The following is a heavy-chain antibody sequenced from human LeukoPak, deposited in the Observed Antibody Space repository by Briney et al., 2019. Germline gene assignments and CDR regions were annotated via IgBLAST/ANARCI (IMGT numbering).Heavy chain of an antibody. CDR1: GFTFSNYA. CDR2: ISKDGTGT. D-gene: IGHD2-2*01. CDR3: AILGYSSSVFDC. Sequence: GRSLRLSCAASGFTFSNYAIHWVRQGPGKGLEWAALISKDGTGTYYPDSVKGRFTISRDNSKNTLYLQMNSLRTEDTAMYYCAILGYSSSVFDCWGQGTLVTVSS. J-gene: IGHJ4*02. V-gene: IGHV3-30-3*01.